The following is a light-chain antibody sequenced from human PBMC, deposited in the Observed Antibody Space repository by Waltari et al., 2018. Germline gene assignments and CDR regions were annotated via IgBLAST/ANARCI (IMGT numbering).Light chain of an antibody. CDR1: QSVSSSS. Sequence: SPGERATLSCRASQSVSSSSLAWYQQKPGQAPRLLIYGASSRATGIPDRFSGSGSGTDFTLTISRLEPEDFAVYYCQQYGRTFGQGTKVEI. V-gene: IGKV3-20*01. CDR2: GAS. J-gene: IGKJ1*01. CDR3: QQYGRT.